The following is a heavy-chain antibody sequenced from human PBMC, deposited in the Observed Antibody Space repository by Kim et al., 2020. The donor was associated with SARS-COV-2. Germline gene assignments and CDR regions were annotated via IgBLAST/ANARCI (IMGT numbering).Heavy chain of an antibody. CDR2: ISYDGSNK. J-gene: IGHJ3*02. CDR1: GFTFSSYA. V-gene: IGHV3-30*04. CDR3: ARDFSHYYSAFDI. Sequence: GGSLRLSCAASGFTFSSYAMHWVRQAPGKGLEWVAVISYDGSNKYYADSVKGRFTISRDNSKNTLYLQMNSLRAEDTAVYYCARDFSHYYSAFDIWGQGTMVTVSS. D-gene: IGHD3-10*01.